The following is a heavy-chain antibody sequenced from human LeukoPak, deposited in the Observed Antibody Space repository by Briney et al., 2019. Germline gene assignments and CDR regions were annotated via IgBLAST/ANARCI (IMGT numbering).Heavy chain of an antibody. CDR2: INPNSGGT. J-gene: IGHJ4*02. CDR1: GYTFTGYY. CDR3: ARGTPYYYDSSGSFDY. V-gene: IGHV1-2*02. Sequence: ASVKVSCKASGYTFTGYYMHWVRQAPGQGLEWMGWINPNSGGTNYAQKFQGRVTMTRDTSISTAYMELSSLRSEDTAVYYCARGTPYYYDSSGSFDYWGQGTLVTVSS. D-gene: IGHD3-22*01.